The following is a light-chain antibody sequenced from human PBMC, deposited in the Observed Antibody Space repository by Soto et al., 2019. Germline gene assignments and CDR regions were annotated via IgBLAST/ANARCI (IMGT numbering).Light chain of an antibody. J-gene: IGKJ2*01. CDR1: QSITSSY. CDR3: QQYGSSPGT. CDR2: GAS. Sequence: EIVLTQSPGTLSLSPGDRATLSCRASQSITSSYLAWYQHKPGQAPRLLIYGASSRATGIPDRFSGSGSRTDFTLTISRREPEDFAVYYCQQYGSSPGTFGQGTKLEIK. V-gene: IGKV3-20*01.